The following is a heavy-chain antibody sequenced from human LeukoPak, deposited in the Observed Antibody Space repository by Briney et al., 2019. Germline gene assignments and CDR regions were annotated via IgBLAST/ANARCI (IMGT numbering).Heavy chain of an antibody. J-gene: IGHJ4*02. CDR3: PKGCASTSCYTSEY. V-gene: IGHV3-23*01. CDR2: ISGSGDST. D-gene: IGHD2-2*02. Sequence: GGSLRLSCAASGLTFSSYAMSWVRQAPGRGLEWASTISGSGDSTYYADSVKGRFTISRDNSKNTLYLQMNSLRPEDTAVYYCPKGCASTSCYTSEYWGQGTLVTVSS. CDR1: GLTFSSYA.